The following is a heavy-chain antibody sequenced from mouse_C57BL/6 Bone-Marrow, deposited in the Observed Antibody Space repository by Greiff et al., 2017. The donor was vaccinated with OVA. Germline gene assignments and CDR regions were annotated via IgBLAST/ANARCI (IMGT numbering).Heavy chain of an antibody. V-gene: IGHV3-6*01. CDR3: AREPFYYGSPLAY. CDR1: GYSITSGYY. CDR2: ISYDGSN. Sequence: EVQLQESGPGLVKPSQSLSLTCSVTGYSITSGYYWNWIRQFPGNKLEWMGYISYDGSNNYNPSLKNRISITRDTSKYQFFLTLNSVTTEDTSTYYWAREPFYYGSPLAYWGQGTLVTVSA. J-gene: IGHJ3*01. D-gene: IGHD1-1*01.